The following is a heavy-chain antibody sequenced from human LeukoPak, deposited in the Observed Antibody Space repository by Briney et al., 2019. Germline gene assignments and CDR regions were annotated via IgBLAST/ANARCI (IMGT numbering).Heavy chain of an antibody. D-gene: IGHD3-10*01. V-gene: IGHV4-4*02. J-gene: IGHJ3*02. CDR3: AKSNGYGLVDI. Sequence: SETLSLTCAVSGGSISSSNWWSWMRQPPGKSLQWIGNIFYSGSTYYNPSLKSRVTISLDTSRNKFSLKLTSVTAADTAVYYCAKSNGYGLVDIWGQGTMVTVSS. CDR2: IFYSGST. CDR1: GGSISSSNW.